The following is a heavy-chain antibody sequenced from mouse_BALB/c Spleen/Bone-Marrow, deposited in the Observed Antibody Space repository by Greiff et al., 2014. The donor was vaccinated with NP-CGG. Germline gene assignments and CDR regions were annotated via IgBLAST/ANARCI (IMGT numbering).Heavy chain of an antibody. J-gene: IGHJ4*01. Sequence: VQLKESGTVPARPGASVKMSCKASGYTFTSYWMHWVKQRPGQGLEWIGAIYPGNSDTSYNQKFKGKAKLTAVTSTSTAYMDLSSLTNEDSAVYYCTRGITTVVATRAMDYWGQGTSVTVSS. CDR1: GYTFTSYW. CDR2: IYPGNSDT. CDR3: TRGITTVVATRAMDY. D-gene: IGHD1-1*01. V-gene: IGHV1-5*01.